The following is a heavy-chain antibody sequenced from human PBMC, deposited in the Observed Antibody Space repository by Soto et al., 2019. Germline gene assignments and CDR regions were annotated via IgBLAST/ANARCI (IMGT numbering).Heavy chain of an antibody. V-gene: IGHV3-23*01. CDR2: ISGSAGST. CDR1: GFTFTTYA. Sequence: EVQLLESGGGLVQPGGSLRLSCAASGFTFTTYAMSWVRQAPGKGREWVSAISGSAGSTYYADSVKGRFTISRDNSKNPLYMQMNSLRAEYTAVYYWAKKWDTTCRSSSHWGQGTLVSVSS. CDR3: AKKWDTTCRSSSH. D-gene: IGHD1-26*01. J-gene: IGHJ4*02.